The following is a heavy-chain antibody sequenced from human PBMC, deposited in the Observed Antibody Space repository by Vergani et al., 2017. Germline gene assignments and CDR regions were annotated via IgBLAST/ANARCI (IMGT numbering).Heavy chain of an antibody. V-gene: IGHV3-33*06. D-gene: IGHD4-17*01. CDR1: GFTFSSYG. CDR3: AKDRMFDYVDWQGIYYYYYGMDV. J-gene: IGHJ6*02. Sequence: QVQLVESGGGVVQPGRSLRLSCAASGFTFSSYGMHWVRQAPGKRLEWVAVIWYDGSNKYYADSVKGRFTISRDNSKNTLYLQMNSLRAEDTAVYYCAKDRMFDYVDWQGIYYYYYGMDVWGQGTTVTVSS. CDR2: IWYDGSNK.